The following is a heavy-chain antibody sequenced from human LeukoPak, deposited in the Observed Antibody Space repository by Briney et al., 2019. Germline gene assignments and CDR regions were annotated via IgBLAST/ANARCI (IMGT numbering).Heavy chain of an antibody. Sequence: PSETLSLTCTVSGGSISSSSYYWGWIRQPPGKGLEWIGSIYYSGSTYYNTSLKSRVTISVDTSKNQFSLKLSSVTAADTAVYYCAKSWRFDPWGQGTLVTASS. CDR2: IYYSGST. J-gene: IGHJ5*02. CDR1: GGSISSSSYY. V-gene: IGHV4-39*07. D-gene: IGHD5-24*01. CDR3: AKSWRFDP.